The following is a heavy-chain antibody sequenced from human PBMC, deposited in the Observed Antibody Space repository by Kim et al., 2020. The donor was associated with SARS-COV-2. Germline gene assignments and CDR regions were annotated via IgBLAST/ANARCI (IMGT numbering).Heavy chain of an antibody. CDR3: ARAGHYDSNGYLRDFDY. J-gene: IGHJ4*02. V-gene: IGHV3-11*06. Sequence: SVKGRFTISRDNARNSVFLQMNSLRADDTAVYYCARAGHYDSNGYLRDFDYWGQGTLVTVSS. D-gene: IGHD3-22*01.